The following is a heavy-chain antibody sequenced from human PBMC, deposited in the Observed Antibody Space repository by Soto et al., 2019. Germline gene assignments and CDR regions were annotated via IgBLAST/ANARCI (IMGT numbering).Heavy chain of an antibody. CDR1: GFTVSSNY. Sequence: EVQLVESGGGLVQPGGSLRLYCAASGFTVSSNYMSWVRQTPGKGLEWVSVIYSGGSTYYADSVKGRFTISSHNSKNTLYLQMNSLSAEVTAVYYCGGYCSGGSCYRFDYWGQGTLVTVSS. CDR3: GGYCSGGSCYRFDY. D-gene: IGHD2-15*01. J-gene: IGHJ4*02. V-gene: IGHV3-53*04. CDR2: IYSGGST.